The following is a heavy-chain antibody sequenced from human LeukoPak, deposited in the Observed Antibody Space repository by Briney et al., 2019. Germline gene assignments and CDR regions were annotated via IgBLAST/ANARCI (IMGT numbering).Heavy chain of an antibody. Sequence: ASVTVSCKASGYTFTSNHMHWVRQAPGQGLEWMGIINPSGGSTSYAQKFQGRVTMTRDMSTSTVYMELSSLRSEDTAVYYCARAREPIAPGAADAFDIWGQGTMVTVSS. CDR1: GYTFTSNH. D-gene: IGHD2-21*01. CDR2: INPSGGST. J-gene: IGHJ3*02. CDR3: ARAREPIAPGAADAFDI. V-gene: IGHV1-46*01.